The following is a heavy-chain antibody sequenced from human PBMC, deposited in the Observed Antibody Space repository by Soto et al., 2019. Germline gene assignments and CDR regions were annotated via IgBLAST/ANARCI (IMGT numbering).Heavy chain of an antibody. Sequence: PSETLSLTCAVYGGSFSGYYWSWIRQPPGKGLEWIGEINHSGSTNYNPSLKSRVTISVDTSKNQFSLKLSSVTAADTAVYYCARGGSYDFWSGYYRGSYYYYGMDVWGQGTTVT. D-gene: IGHD3-3*01. CDR3: ARGGSYDFWSGYYRGSYYYYGMDV. V-gene: IGHV4-34*01. CDR1: GGSFSGYY. J-gene: IGHJ6*02. CDR2: INHSGST.